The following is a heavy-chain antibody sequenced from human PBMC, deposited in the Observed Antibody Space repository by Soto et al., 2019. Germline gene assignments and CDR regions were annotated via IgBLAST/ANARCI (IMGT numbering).Heavy chain of an antibody. J-gene: IGHJ4*02. CDR2: INASNGNT. V-gene: IGHV1-3*01. D-gene: IGHD5-12*01. Sequence: ASVKVSCKASVGTFSTYTITWVRQAPGQRLEWMGRINASNGNTKYSQKFQGRVTITRDTSASTAYMELSSLRSEDTAVYYCARDFVPAYSGYSDYWGRGTLVTVPS. CDR3: ARDFVPAYSGYSDY. CDR1: VGTFSTYT.